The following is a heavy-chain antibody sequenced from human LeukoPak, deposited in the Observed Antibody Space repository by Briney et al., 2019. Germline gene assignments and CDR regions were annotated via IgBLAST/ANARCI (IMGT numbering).Heavy chain of an antibody. D-gene: IGHD3-22*01. Sequence: ASVKVSCKASGYTFTSYGISWVRQAPGQGLEWMGWISAYNGNTNCAQKLQGRVTMTTDTSTSTAYMELRSLRSDDTAVYYCARVTYYYDSSDPAWFDPWGQGTLVTVSS. J-gene: IGHJ5*02. CDR1: GYTFTSYG. V-gene: IGHV1-18*01. CDR3: ARVTYYYDSSDPAWFDP. CDR2: ISAYNGNT.